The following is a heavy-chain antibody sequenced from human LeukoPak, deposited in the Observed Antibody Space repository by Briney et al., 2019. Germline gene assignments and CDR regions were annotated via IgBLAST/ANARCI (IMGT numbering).Heavy chain of an antibody. CDR3: VREGAYSTSSPAGY. CDR1: GFTLSTYW. J-gene: IGHJ4*02. Sequence: GGSLRLSRAASGFTLSTYWMSWLRQAPGKSLECVAKINQHGSEKYYVDSVKGRFNISRDNDRHSLFLQMNILTAEDTAIYYCVREGAYSTSSPAGYWGQGTLVSVSS. CDR2: INQHGSEK. D-gene: IGHD6-6*01. V-gene: IGHV3-7*01.